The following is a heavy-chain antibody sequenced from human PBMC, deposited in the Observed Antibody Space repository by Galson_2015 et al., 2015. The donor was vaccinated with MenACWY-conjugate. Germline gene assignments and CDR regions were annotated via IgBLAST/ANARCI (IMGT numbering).Heavy chain of an antibody. D-gene: IGHD3-10*01. CDR1: GFTVSSSY. CDR2: IYSDGST. V-gene: IGHV3-53*01. CDR3: ARDSRATTVWGLNKRKTIDYYYGMDV. Sequence: SLRLSCAVSGFTVSSSYMTWVRQAPGKGLEWVSVIYSDGSTYNADSVKGRFTISRDNSKNMVFLQMTSLRAEDTAMYYCARDSRATTVWGLNKRKTIDYYYGMDVWGQGTTVFVSS. J-gene: IGHJ6*02.